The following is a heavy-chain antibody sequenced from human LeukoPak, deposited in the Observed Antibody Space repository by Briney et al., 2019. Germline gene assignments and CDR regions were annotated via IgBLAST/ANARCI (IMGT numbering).Heavy chain of an antibody. V-gene: IGHV3-21*01. CDR2: ISSSSSYI. CDR1: GFTFSSYS. CDR3: ARDKGSGWFDAFDI. Sequence: GGSLRLSCAASGFTFSSYSMNWVRQAPGKGLEWVSSISSSSSYIYYADSVKGRFTISRDNAKNSLYPQMNSLRAEDTAVYYCARDKGSGWFDAFDIWGQGTMVTVSS. D-gene: IGHD6-19*01. J-gene: IGHJ3*02.